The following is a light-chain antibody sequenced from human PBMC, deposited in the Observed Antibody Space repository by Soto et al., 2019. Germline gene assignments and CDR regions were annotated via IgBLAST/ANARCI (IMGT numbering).Light chain of an antibody. J-gene: IGKJ1*01. CDR1: QSVSSN. CDR3: QQYDNWLGT. V-gene: IGKV3D-15*01. CDR2: GAS. Sequence: EIVMTQSPATLSVSPGERATLSCRASQSVSSNLAWYQQTPGQAPRLLIFGASTRATGIPARFSGSGSGTESTLTISSLQSEDFAVYYCQQYDNWLGTFGQGTKVEVK.